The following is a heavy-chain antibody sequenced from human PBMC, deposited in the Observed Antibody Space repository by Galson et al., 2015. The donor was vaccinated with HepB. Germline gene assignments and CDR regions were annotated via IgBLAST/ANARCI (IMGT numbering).Heavy chain of an antibody. Sequence: SVKVSCKASGGTFSSYAISWVRQAPGQGLEWMGGIIPIFGTANYAQKFQGRVTITADESTSTAYMELSSLRSEDTAVYYCAREKFPLIVYAIDARPQYYFDYWGQRSLVTVSS. CDR1: GGTFSSYA. CDR3: AREKFPLIVYAIDARPQYYFDY. J-gene: IGHJ4*02. D-gene: IGHD2-8*01. CDR2: IIPIFGTA. V-gene: IGHV1-69*13.